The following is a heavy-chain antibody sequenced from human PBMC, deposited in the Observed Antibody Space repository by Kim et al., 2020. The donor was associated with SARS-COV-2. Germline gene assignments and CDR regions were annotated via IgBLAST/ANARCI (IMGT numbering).Heavy chain of an antibody. D-gene: IGHD6-19*01. V-gene: IGHV6-1*01. CDR3: VRYSGWYYFDY. J-gene: IGHJ4*02. Sequence: SQTLSLTCVISGDSLSSNTVAWSWIRQSPSSGLEWLGRTYYRSKWSSDYAVSVKSRIINADPSKNQFSLHLNSVTPDDTATYYCVRYSGWYYFDYWGQGT. CDR2: TYYRSKWSS. CDR1: GDSLSSNTVA.